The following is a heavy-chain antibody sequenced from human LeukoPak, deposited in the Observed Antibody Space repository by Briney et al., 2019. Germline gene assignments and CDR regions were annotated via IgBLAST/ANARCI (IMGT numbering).Heavy chain of an antibody. D-gene: IGHD6-6*01. CDR3: ARDRGSSSSDDH. V-gene: IGHV1-69*04. CDR2: IIPILGIA. CDR1: GGTFSSYA. J-gene: IGHJ4*02. Sequence: SVKVSCKASGGTFSSYAISWVRQAPGQGLEWMGRIIPILGIANYAQKFQGRVTITADKSTSTAYMELSSLRSEDTAVYYCARDRGSSSSDDHWGQGTLVTVSS.